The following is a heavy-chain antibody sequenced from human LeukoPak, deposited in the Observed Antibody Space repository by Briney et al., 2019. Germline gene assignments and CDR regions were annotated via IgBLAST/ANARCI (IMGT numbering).Heavy chain of an antibody. J-gene: IGHJ3*02. CDR3: ARVTAKRYGYSAFDI. V-gene: IGHV4-39*07. CDR2: IYYSGST. Sequence: TSETLSLTCTVSGGSISSSSYYWGWIRQPPGKGLEWIGSIYYSGSTYFNPSLKSRVTISVDTSKNQFSLKLSSVTAADTAVYYCARVTAKRYGYSAFDIWGQGTMVTVSS. D-gene: IGHD5-18*01. CDR1: GGSISSSSYY.